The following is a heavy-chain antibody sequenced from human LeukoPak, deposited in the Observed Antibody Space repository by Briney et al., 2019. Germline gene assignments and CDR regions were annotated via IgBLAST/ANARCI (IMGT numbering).Heavy chain of an antibody. J-gene: IGHJ4*02. V-gene: IGHV4-4*07. D-gene: IGHD6-19*01. CDR3: ARAWQWLPLDS. CDR2: IHTSGST. Sequence: PSETLSLTCTVSGGSISSYYWSWIRQPAGKGLEWIGRIHTSGSTNHNPSLKSRVIMSVDTSKNQFSLKVTSVTAADAAVYYCARAWQWLPLDSWGQGTLVTASS. CDR1: GGSISSYY.